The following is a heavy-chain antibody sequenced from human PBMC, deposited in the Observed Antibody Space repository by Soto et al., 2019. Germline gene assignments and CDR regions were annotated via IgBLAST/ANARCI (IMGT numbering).Heavy chain of an antibody. V-gene: IGHV1-3*01. J-gene: IGHJ3*02. CDR3: ARGIGNYYDSSGYSDAFDI. CDR2: INVGNGNT. D-gene: IGHD3-22*01. Sequence: QVQLVQSGAEVKKPGASVKVSCKASGYTFTSYAMHWVRQAPGQRLEWMGWINVGNGNTKYSQKFQGRVTITRDTSASTAYMELSSLRSEDTAVYYCARGIGNYYDSSGYSDAFDIWGQGTMVTVSS. CDR1: GYTFTSYA.